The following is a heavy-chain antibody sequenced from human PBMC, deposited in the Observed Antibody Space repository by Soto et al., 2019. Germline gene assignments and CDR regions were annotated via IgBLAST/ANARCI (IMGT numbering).Heavy chain of an antibody. J-gene: IGHJ3*02. CDR2: TYYRSKWYN. V-gene: IGHV6-1*01. D-gene: IGHD3-22*01. Sequence: SQTLSLTCAISGDSVSSNSAAWNWIRQSPSRGLEWLGRTYYRSKWYNDYAVSVKSRITINPDTSKNQFSLQLNSVTPEDTAVYYCAIMYYYDSSGYHDAFDIWGQGTMVTVSS. CDR3: AIMYYYDSSGYHDAFDI. CDR1: GDSVSSNSAA.